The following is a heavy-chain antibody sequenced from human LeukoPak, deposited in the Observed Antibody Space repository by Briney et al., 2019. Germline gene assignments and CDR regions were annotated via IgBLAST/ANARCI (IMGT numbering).Heavy chain of an antibody. J-gene: IGHJ4*02. CDR3: ARLWPAATSSRFDY. CDR1: GFTGINDY. D-gene: IGHD3/OR15-3a*01. Sequence: GGSLRLSCVGSGFTGINDYFSWVRQAPGKGLEWVSVIYSGGSTYYADSVRDRFTISRDNSKNTLYLQMESLRAEDTAVYYCARLWPAATSSRFDYWGQGTLVTVSS. CDR2: IYSGGST. V-gene: IGHV3-66*04.